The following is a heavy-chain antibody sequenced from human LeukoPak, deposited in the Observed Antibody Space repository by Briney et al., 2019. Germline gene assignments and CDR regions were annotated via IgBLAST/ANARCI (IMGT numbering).Heavy chain of an antibody. J-gene: IGHJ4*02. Sequence: PSDTLSLTCAVDGGSFSGYYWSWIRQPPGKGLEWIGEINHSGSTNYNPSLKSRVTISVDTSKNQFSLKLSSVTAADTAVYYCARVQGYCSGGSCYGNDYWGQGTLVTVSS. V-gene: IGHV4-34*01. D-gene: IGHD2-15*01. CDR2: INHSGST. CDR1: GGSFSGYY. CDR3: ARVQGYCSGGSCYGNDY.